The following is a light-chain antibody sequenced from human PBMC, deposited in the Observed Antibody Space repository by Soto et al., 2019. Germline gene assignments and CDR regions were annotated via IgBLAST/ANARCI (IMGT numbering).Light chain of an antibody. V-gene: IGKV1-39*01. CDR3: QQGFSRPRT. J-gene: IGKJ1*01. Sequence: DIQMTQSPSSLSASVGDRVTITCRVSQSIRNDLNWYQQRPGKAPKLLMYTTSNLERGVPSRFSGSGSGTDFTLTINNLQPEDFGTYFCQQGFSRPRTFGLGTKVDIK. CDR1: QSIRND. CDR2: TTS.